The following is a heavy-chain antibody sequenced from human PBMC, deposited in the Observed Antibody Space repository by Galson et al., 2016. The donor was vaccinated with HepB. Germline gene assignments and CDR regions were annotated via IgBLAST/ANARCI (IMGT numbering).Heavy chain of an antibody. J-gene: IGHJ4*02. D-gene: IGHD3-10*01. V-gene: IGHV3-21*01. CDR1: GFIFSSYN. Sequence: SLRLSCAASGFIFSSYNMNWVRQAPGKGLEWVSSISPNSDYMYQADSVKGRFTIPRDNSQNTLYGQMNNLRPEDTAVYFCAKPLVRGSGPFSYFDYWGQGALVTVSS. CDR3: AKPLVRGSGPFSYFDY. CDR2: ISPNSDYM.